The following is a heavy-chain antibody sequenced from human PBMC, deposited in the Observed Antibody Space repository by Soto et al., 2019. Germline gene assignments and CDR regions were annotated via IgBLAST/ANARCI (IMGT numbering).Heavy chain of an antibody. D-gene: IGHD3-22*01. Sequence: SETLSLTCSVSGGSISSVGHYWTWIRQQPGKGLEWIGYIYYSGSTNYNPSLKSRVTISVDTSKNQFSLKLSSVTAADTAVYYCARNYYDSSGYYYNWFDPWGQGTLVTVSS. CDR3: ARNYYDSSGYYYNWFDP. CDR2: IYYSGST. V-gene: IGHV4-61*08. J-gene: IGHJ5*02. CDR1: GGSISSVGHY.